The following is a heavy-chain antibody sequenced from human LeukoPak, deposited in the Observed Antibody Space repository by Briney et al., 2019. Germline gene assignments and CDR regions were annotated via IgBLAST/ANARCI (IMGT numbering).Heavy chain of an antibody. CDR2: IYTSGST. V-gene: IGHV4-61*02. CDR3: ATDGYAYSFRAFDI. J-gene: IGHJ3*02. CDR1: GGSISSGSYY. D-gene: IGHD5-24*01. Sequence: KTSETLSLTCTVSGGSISSGSYYWSWIRQPAGKGLEWIGRIYTSGSTNYNPSLKSRVTISVDTSKNRFSLKLSSVTAADTAVYYCATDGYAYSFRAFDIWGQGTMVTVSS.